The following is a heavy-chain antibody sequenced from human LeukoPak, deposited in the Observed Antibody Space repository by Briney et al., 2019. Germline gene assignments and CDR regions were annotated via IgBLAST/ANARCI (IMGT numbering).Heavy chain of an antibody. J-gene: IGHJ4*02. CDR1: GFTFSSYA. Sequence: PAGSLRLSWAASGFTFSSYAISWVRQAPRKGKGLVWASSGSGGSTYYENSVNGRFTITSENTNNTQFLQMNSLITAAAAVYYFAKEEWVGATSQCFDYWGRGTLVTVSS. D-gene: IGHD1-26*01. CDR2: SSGSGGST. CDR3: AKEEWVGATSQCFDY. V-gene: IGHV3-23*02.